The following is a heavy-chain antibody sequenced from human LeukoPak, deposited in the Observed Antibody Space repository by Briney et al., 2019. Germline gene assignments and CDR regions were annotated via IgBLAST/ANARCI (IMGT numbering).Heavy chain of an antibody. CDR1: GFTFSSYE. Sequence: GGSLRLSCAASGFTFSSYEMHWVRQAPGKGLEWVSYITSSGTTIYYADSVKGRFTISRDNAKNSLYLQMNSLRAEDTAVYYCARDHGHYSGSGSYTFGYYFYYYMDVWGKGTTVTVSS. V-gene: IGHV3-48*03. D-gene: IGHD3-10*01. CDR3: ARDHGHYSGSGSYTFGYYFYYYMDV. J-gene: IGHJ6*03. CDR2: ITSSGTTI.